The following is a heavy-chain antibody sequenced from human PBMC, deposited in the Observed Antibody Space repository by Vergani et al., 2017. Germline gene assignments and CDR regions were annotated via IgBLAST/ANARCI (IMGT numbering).Heavy chain of an antibody. CDR2: IHYSENT. J-gene: IGHJ5*02. CDR1: FDSIRNLY. V-gene: IGHV4-59*11. Sequence: QVQLQESGPGLVKSSETLSLTCSVSFDSIRNLYCNWIRQPPGKGLEWIGSIHYSENTNYNPSLETQVTISVDTSKNQFSLTLTSVTAADTAVYYCGRVADFYGLGSRLLDLWGQGILVTVSS. CDR3: GRVADFYGLGSRLLDL. D-gene: IGHD3-10*01.